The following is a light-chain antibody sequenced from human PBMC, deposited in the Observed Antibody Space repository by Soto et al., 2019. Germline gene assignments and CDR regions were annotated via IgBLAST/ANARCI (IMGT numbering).Light chain of an antibody. Sequence: DIQMTQSPSTLSASVGDGVTITCRASQSISSWLAWYQQKPGKAPKLLIYWASSLESGVPPRFSGSGSGTEFTLTISSLQPDDFATYYCQQYNSYPWTFGQVTKLEIK. CDR2: WAS. V-gene: IGKV1-5*03. J-gene: IGKJ2*02. CDR3: QQYNSYPWT. CDR1: QSISSW.